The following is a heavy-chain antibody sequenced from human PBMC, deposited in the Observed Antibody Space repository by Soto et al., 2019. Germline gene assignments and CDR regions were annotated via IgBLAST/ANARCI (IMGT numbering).Heavy chain of an antibody. V-gene: IGHV1-69*06. D-gene: IGHD5-12*01. J-gene: IGHJ4*02. Sequence: ASVKVSCKASGGTFSSYAIRWVRQAPGQGLEGMGGIIPIFGTANYAQKFQGRVTITADKSTSTAYMELSSLRSEDTAVYYCARRRGYSGYLDYWGQGTLVTVSS. CDR2: IIPIFGTA. CDR1: GGTFSSYA. CDR3: ARRRGYSGYLDY.